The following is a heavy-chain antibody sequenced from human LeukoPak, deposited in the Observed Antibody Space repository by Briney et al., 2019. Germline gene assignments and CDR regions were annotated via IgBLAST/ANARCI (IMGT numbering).Heavy chain of an antibody. V-gene: IGHV1-8*03. CDR1: GFTFSSYS. CDR2: MNPNSGNT. D-gene: IGHD5-24*01. Sequence: PGGSLRLSCAASGFTFSSYSMNWVRQATGQGLEWMGWMNPNSGNTGYAQKFQGRVTITRNTSISTAYMELSSLRSDDTAVYYCATLQGGATQVGGYYYYYYMDVWGKGTTVTVSS. J-gene: IGHJ6*03. CDR3: ATLQGGATQVGGYYYYYYMDV.